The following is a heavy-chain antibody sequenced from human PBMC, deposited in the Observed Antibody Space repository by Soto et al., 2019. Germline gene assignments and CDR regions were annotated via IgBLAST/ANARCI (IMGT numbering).Heavy chain of an antibody. V-gene: IGHV1-18*01. D-gene: IGHD4-17*01. CDR2: ISVYTGNT. CDR1: GYTFNMFG. J-gene: IGHJ4*02. CDR3: ARTRRLYLNDDYSDYGASMEDS. Sequence: QVQLVQSGAEVKKPGASVKVSCEASGYTFNMFGITWVRQAPGQGLEWLGWISVYTGNTDYAPKLQDRVTLTTDTSTKTAYMEVRSLRSDDTAVYYCARTRRLYLNDDYSDYGASMEDSWGQGTLVTVSS.